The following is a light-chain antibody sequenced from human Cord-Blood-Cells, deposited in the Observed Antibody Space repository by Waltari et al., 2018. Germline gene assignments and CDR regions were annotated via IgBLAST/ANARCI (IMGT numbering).Light chain of an antibody. CDR3: QQSYSTIT. CDR1: QSISSY. V-gene: IGKV1-39*01. CDR2: AAS. Sequence: DVQRNKLQLSLSASVEERVTITCRASQSISSYLNWYQQKPGKAPKLLIYAASSLQSGVPSRFSGSGSGSDFTLTISSLQPEDFATYYCQQSYSTITFGQGTRLEIK. J-gene: IGKJ5*01.